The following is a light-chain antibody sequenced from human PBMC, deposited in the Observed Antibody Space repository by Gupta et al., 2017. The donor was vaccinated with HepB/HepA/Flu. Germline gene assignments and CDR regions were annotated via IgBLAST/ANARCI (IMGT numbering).Light chain of an antibody. V-gene: IGLV2-18*02. CDR2: EVT. J-gene: IGLJ2*01. CDR3: SSYTMSRTVV. CDR1: SSDIGTYNR. Sequence: QSAPTQPSSASGSPGPSATISCTGTSSDIGTYNRVSWYQQPPGTAPRLMIYEVTQRPSGVPDRFSGSKSGNTASLTISGLQAEDEADYFCSSYTMSRTVVFGGGTRLTVL.